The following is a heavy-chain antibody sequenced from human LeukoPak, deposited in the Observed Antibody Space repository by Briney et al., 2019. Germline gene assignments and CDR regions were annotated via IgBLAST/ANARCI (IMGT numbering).Heavy chain of an antibody. CDR1: GFTFSTYE. Sequence: PGGSLRLSCAASGFTFSTYEMNWVRQAPGKGLEGLSYISSSGTTIYYADSVKGRFTISRDNAKNSLYLQMNSLRAEDTTVYYCARGGNYGYLWNAFDIWGQGTMVTVSS. CDR2: ISSSGTTI. D-gene: IGHD5-18*01. V-gene: IGHV3-48*03. J-gene: IGHJ3*02. CDR3: ARGGNYGYLWNAFDI.